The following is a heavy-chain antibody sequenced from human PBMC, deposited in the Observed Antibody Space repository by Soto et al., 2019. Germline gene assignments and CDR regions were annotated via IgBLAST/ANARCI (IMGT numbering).Heavy chain of an antibody. J-gene: IGHJ6*02. Sequence: QVQLVQSGAEVKKPGASVKVSCKASGYSFTRHDINWVRQAPGQGLEWMGWINPSSGNTGYAQRFLGRLTKTTDTSTSTAYMALSCLKSEDTAIYDCAREGILFSGVIVLYCLDVWGQGTTVTVPS. CDR1: GYSFTRHD. D-gene: IGHD3-3*01. CDR2: INPSSGNT. V-gene: IGHV1-8*01. CDR3: AREGILFSGVIVLYCLDV.